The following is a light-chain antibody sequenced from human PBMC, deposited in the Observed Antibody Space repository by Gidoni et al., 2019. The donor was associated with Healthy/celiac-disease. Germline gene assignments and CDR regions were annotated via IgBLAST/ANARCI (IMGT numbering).Light chain of an antibody. Sequence: QSVLPQPPSVPGAPRSRVTISCTGSSSNIGAGYDVHWYQQLPGTAPKLLIHGNSNRPSGVPDRFSGSKSGTSASLAITGLQAEDEADYYCQSYDSSLSGSVFGGGTKLTVL. CDR2: GNS. CDR3: QSYDSSLSGSV. J-gene: IGLJ2*01. CDR1: SSNIGAGYD. V-gene: IGLV1-40*01.